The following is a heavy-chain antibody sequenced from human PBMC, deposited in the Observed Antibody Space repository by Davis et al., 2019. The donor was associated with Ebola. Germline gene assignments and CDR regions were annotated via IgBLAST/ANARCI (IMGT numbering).Heavy chain of an antibody. CDR1: GGSISSGSYY. J-gene: IGHJ6*02. V-gene: IGHV4-39*07. D-gene: IGHD6-19*01. CDR2: IYYSGST. Sequence: SETLSLTCTVSGGSISSGSYYWGWIRQPPGKGLEWIGSIYYSGSTYYNPSLKSRVTISVDTSKNQFSLKLSSVTAADTAVYYCARDSRWLVPGTYYYYGMDVWGQGTTVTVSS. CDR3: ARDSRWLVPGTYYYYGMDV.